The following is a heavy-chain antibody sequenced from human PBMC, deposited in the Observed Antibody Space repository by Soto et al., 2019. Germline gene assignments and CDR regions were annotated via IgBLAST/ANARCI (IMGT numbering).Heavy chain of an antibody. V-gene: IGHV1-18*01. CDR2: ISASSGNT. CDR3: ARETKFYGFWSGYYRFDT. D-gene: IGHD3-3*01. CDR1: GYSFNSYG. J-gene: IGHJ5*02. Sequence: QTQLVQSGPEVKNPGASVKVSCKASGYSFNSYGISWVRQAPGQGLEWMGWISASSGNTSYAEELKGRVTMTTDSATSTAYMELRSLTSADTAVYYCARETKFYGFWSGYYRFDTWGQGTLVSVSS.